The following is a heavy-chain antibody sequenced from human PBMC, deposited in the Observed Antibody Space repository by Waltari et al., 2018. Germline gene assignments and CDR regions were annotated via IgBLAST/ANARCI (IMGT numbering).Heavy chain of an antibody. CDR3: ARDSSSSAFYFDY. D-gene: IGHD6-6*01. CDR1: GCSISSSSYY. Sequence: QLQLQESGPGLVKPSETLSPTCTVSGCSISSSSYYWGLVRQPPGKGLEWIGSIYYSGSTYYNPSLKSRVTISVDTSKNQFSLKLSSVTAADTAVYYCARDSSSSAFYFDYWGQGTLVTVSS. CDR2: IYYSGST. V-gene: IGHV4-39*07. J-gene: IGHJ4*02.